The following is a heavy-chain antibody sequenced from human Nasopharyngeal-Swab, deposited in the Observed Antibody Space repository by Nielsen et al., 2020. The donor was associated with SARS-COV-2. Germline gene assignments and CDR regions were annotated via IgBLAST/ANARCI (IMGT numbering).Heavy chain of an antibody. CDR3: ARVWGATCLN. D-gene: IGHD1-26*01. Sequence: WIRQPPGKGLEWIGCIYYSGSTNYNPSLKSRATISVDTSKNQFSLKLSSVTAADTAVYYCARVWGATCLNWGQGTLVTVSS. J-gene: IGHJ4*02. CDR2: IYYSGST. V-gene: IGHV4-59*01.